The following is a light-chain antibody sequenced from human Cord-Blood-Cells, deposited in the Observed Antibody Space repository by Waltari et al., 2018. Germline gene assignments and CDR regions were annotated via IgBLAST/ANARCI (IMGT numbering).Light chain of an antibody. Sequence: DIQMTQSPSSLSASVGDRVTITCQASQDISNYLNWYQQKPGKAPKLLIYDASNLETGVPSRFSGSGSGTVFTVTISSLQPEDIATYYYQQYDNLPYTFGQGTKLEIK. CDR2: DAS. V-gene: IGKV1-33*01. CDR1: QDISNY. J-gene: IGKJ2*01. CDR3: QQYDNLPYT.